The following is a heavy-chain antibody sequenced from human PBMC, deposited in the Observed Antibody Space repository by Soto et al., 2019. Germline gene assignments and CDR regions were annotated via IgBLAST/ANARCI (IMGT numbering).Heavy chain of an antibody. V-gene: IGHV3-9*01. Sequence: EMQLVASGGGLVQPGRSLRLSCAASGFTFDDYAMHWVRHVPGKGLEWLSGISWNGATIYYADSVKGRFTISRDNAKNSLFLQMHTLRPEDTALSYCAKDMKGGGMTTIHDFDCWGQGTRVIVSS. CDR3: AKDMKGGGMTTIHDFDC. J-gene: IGHJ4*02. D-gene: IGHD4-4*01. CDR2: ISWNGATI. CDR1: GFTFDDYA.